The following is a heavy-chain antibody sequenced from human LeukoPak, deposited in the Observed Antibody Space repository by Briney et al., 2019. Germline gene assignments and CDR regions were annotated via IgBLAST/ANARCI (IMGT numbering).Heavy chain of an antibody. D-gene: IGHD3-10*01. CDR1: GGSISSYY. CDR2: IYYSGST. Sequence: PSGTLSLTCTVAGGSISSYYWSWIRQPPGKGLEWIGYIYYSGSTNYNPSLKSRVTISVDTSKNQFSLKLSSVTAADTAVYYCARGARLRGLMLRGVTTYYFDYRGQGTLVTVSS. V-gene: IGHV4-59*01. J-gene: IGHJ4*02. CDR3: ARGARLRGLMLRGVTTYYFDY.